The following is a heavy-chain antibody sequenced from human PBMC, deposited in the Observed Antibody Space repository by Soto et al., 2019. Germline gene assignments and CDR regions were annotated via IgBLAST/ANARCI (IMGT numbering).Heavy chain of an antibody. D-gene: IGHD6-13*01. Sequence: ASVKVSCNASGYTFTSYAMHWVLQAPGQRLEGMGWINAGNGNTKYSQKFQGRVTITRVTSASTAYMELSSLRSEDKAGYYCARAPPVRSWYHFSEFYGMDARGQGTTDTAP. CDR3: ARAPPVRSWYHFSEFYGMDA. CDR2: INAGNGNT. CDR1: GYTFTSYA. V-gene: IGHV1-3*01. J-gene: IGHJ6*02.